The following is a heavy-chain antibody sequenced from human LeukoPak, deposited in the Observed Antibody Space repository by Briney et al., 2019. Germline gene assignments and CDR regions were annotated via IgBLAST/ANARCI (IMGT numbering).Heavy chain of an antibody. CDR2: IYYSGST. CDR1: GGSNSSSSYY. J-gene: IGHJ4*02. CDR3: ARRAGSYRTQEDY. D-gene: IGHD1-26*01. V-gene: IGHV4-39*01. Sequence: SETLSLTCTVSGGSNSSSSYYWGWIRQPPGKGLEWIGSIYYSGSTYYNPSLKSRVTISVDTSKNQFSLKLSSVTAADTAVYYCARRAGSYRTQEDYWGQGTLVTVSS.